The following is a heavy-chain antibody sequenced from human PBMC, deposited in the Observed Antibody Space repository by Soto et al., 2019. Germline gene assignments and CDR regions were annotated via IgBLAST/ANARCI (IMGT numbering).Heavy chain of an antibody. J-gene: IGHJ4*02. CDR2: ISSSGDRT. Sequence: EVQLLESGGRFAQPGESLSLSCAASGLSLSSYAFSWVRQAPGQGLGWVSSISSSGDRTFYADSVRGRFTISRDDAKNTLHLQMHNVRDEDTALYFRANLPSIVVPNWAQGTLVPVSS. CDR1: GLSLSSYA. CDR3: ANLPSIVVPN. D-gene: IGHD3-22*01. V-gene: IGHV3-23*01.